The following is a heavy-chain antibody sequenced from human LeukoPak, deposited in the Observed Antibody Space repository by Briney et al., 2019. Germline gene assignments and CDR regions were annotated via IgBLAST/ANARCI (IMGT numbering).Heavy chain of an antibody. Sequence: PGGSLRLSCAASGFTFSSYAMSWVRQAPGKGLEWVSAISGSGGSTYYADSVKGRFTISRDNSKNTLYLQMNSLRAEDTAVYYCAKVPYRYYYDSSGYPHSWGQGTLVTVSS. CDR1: GFTFSSYA. V-gene: IGHV3-23*01. J-gene: IGHJ4*02. CDR3: AKVPYRYYYDSSGYPHS. D-gene: IGHD3-22*01. CDR2: ISGSGGST.